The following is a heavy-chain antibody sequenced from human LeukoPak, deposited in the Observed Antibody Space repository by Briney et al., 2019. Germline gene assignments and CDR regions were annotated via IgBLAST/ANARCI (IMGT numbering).Heavy chain of an antibody. CDR1: GFTFSSYA. CDR3: ATYSGYDLDYYYYYMDV. V-gene: IGHV3-30*04. Sequence: GRSLRLSCAASGFTFSSYAMHWVRQAPGKGLEWVAVISYDGSNKNYADSVKGRFTISRDNSKNTLYLQMNSLRAEDTAVYYCATYSGYDLDYYYYYMDVWGKGTTVTVSS. CDR2: ISYDGSNK. J-gene: IGHJ6*03. D-gene: IGHD5-12*01.